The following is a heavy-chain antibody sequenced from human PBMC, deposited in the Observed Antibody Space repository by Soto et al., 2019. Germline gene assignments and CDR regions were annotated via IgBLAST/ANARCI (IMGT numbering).Heavy chain of an antibody. CDR1: GYTFTGYY. V-gene: IGHV1-2*04. CDR2: INPNSGGT. Sequence: QVQLVQSGAEVKKPGASVKVSCKASGYTFTGYYMHWVRQAPGQGLEWMGWINPNSGGTNYAQKFQGWVTMTRDTSISTAYMELSRLRSDDTAVYYCARGSGMVRGVTTSYYFDYRGQGTLVTVSS. J-gene: IGHJ4*02. CDR3: ARGSGMVRGVTTSYYFDY. D-gene: IGHD3-10*01.